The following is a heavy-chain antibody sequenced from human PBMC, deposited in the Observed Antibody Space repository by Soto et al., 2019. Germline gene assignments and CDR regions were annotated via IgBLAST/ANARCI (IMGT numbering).Heavy chain of an antibody. J-gene: IGHJ4*02. V-gene: IGHV2-5*01. CDR3: AQTRGGNYYAGHLFDY. Sequence: QITLKESGPTLVKPTQPLTLTCTFSGFSLSTSGVGVGWIRQPPGKALEWLALIYWNDDKRYSPSLKSRLTITKDASKNQVVLTMTNMDPVDTATYYCAQTRGGNYYAGHLFDYWGQGSLVTVSS. D-gene: IGHD1-26*01. CDR2: IYWNDDK. CDR1: GFSLSTSGVG.